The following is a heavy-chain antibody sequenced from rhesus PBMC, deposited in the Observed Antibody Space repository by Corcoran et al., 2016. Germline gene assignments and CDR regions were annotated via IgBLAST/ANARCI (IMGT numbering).Heavy chain of an antibody. Sequence: QLQLQESGPGLVKPSETLSVTCAVSGGSISSSYWSWLRQAPGKGLEWIGYIYGSGSSTNYNPSLKSRVSLSVYTSKNQLSLKLSSGTTADTAVYYCAREGEYCSSTYCSSSYYFDYWGQGVLVTVSS. CDR1: GGSISSSY. CDR2: IYGSGSST. V-gene: IGHV4-169*02. D-gene: IGHD2-15*01. CDR3: AREGEYCSSTYCSSSYYFDY. J-gene: IGHJ4*01.